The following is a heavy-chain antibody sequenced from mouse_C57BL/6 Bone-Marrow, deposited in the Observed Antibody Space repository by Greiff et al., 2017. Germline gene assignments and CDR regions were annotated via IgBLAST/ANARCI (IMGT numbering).Heavy chain of an antibody. D-gene: IGHD1-1*01. CDR3: IPFTTVVARGY. V-gene: IGHV14-4*01. J-gene: IGHJ2*01. CDR1: GFNIKDDY. CDR2: IDPENGDT. Sequence: VQLKESGAELVRPGASVKLSCTASGFNIKDDYMHWVKQRPEQGLEWIGWIDPENGDTEYASKFQGKATITADTSSNTAYLQLSSLTSEDTAVYYCIPFTTVVARGYWGQGTTLTVSS.